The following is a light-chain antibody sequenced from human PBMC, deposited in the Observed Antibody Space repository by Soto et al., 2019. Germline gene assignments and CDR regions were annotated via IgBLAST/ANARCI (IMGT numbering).Light chain of an antibody. V-gene: IGKV4-1*01. Sequence: IVMTQSPDFLSVSLGERATINCRSNQSVLFISNNTNFLAWYQHKPGQPPKLFLNWASTRESGVPDRFSGGGTGTDFTLTISSLHAEDVAVYYCQQFLHTPTCGQGTKVEI. CDR2: WAS. J-gene: IGKJ1*01. CDR1: QSVLFISNNTNF. CDR3: QQFLHTPT.